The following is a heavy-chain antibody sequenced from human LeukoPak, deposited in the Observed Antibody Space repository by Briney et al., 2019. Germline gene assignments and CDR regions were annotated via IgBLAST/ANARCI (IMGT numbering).Heavy chain of an antibody. CDR3: ASARITMVRGVTHYYYYYGMDV. D-gene: IGHD3-10*01. V-gene: IGHV1-2*02. CDR1: GYTFTGYY. CDR2: INPNSGGT. Sequence: GASVKVSFKASGYTFTGYYMHWVRRAPGQGLEWMGWINPNSGGTNYAQKFQGRVTMTRDTSISTAYMELSRLRSDDTAVYYCASARITMVRGVTHYYYYYGMDVWGQGTTVTVSS. J-gene: IGHJ6*02.